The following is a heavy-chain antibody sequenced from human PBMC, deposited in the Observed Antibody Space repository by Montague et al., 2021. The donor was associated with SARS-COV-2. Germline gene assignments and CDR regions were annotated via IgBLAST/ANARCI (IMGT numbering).Heavy chain of an antibody. CDR3: ARGRYGGAAY. Sequence: SETLSLTCAVYGGSFSGYYWSWIRQPPGKGLEWIGEINPSGGTNYNPSFESGVTISADTSKKQFSLKFSSVSAADTAVYYCARGRYGGAAYWGQGTLVTVTS. V-gene: IGHV4-34*01. J-gene: IGHJ4*02. CDR2: INPSGGT. D-gene: IGHD1-26*01. CDR1: GGSFSGYY.